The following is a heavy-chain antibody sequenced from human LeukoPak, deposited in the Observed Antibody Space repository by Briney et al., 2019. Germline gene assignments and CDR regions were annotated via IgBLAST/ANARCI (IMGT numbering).Heavy chain of an antibody. CDR1: GFTFSNYW. Sequence: GGSLRLSCAASGFTFSNYWMHWVRQAPGKGLVWVSRIKSDGSSTNYADSVKGRFTISRDNSKNTLYLQMNSLRAEDTAVYYCAKIRERSSVAGRRFDYWGQGTLVTVSS. V-gene: IGHV3-74*01. J-gene: IGHJ4*02. CDR3: AKIRERSSVAGRRFDY. D-gene: IGHD6-19*01. CDR2: IKSDGSST.